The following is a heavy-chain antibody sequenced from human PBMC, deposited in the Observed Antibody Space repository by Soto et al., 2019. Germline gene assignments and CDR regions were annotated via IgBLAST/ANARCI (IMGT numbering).Heavy chain of an antibody. CDR2: ISYDGSNK. Sequence: GGSLRLSCAASGFTFSSYGMHWVRQAPGKGLEWVAVISYDGSNKYYADSVKGRFTISRDNSKNTLYLQMNSLRAEDTAVYYCAKDPNYYDSSGYHSSFSFQHWGQGTLVTVSS. V-gene: IGHV3-30*18. D-gene: IGHD3-22*01. CDR1: GFTFSSYG. CDR3: AKDPNYYDSSGYHSSFSFQH. J-gene: IGHJ1*01.